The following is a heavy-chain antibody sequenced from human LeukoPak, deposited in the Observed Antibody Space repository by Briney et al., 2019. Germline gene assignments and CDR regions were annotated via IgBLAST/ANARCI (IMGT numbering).Heavy chain of an antibody. J-gene: IGHJ4*02. CDR2: ICDSGRTI. CDR1: GFTFSDYY. Sequence: GGSLRLSCAASGFTFSDYYMSWIRQAPGKGLEWVSYICDSGRTIYYADSVKGRFTISRDNAKNSVYLQMNNLGAEDTAVYYCARDRLGDYDHSGYYDKWGQGTLVTVCS. CDR3: ARDRLGDYDHSGYYDK. V-gene: IGHV3-11*01. D-gene: IGHD3-22*01.